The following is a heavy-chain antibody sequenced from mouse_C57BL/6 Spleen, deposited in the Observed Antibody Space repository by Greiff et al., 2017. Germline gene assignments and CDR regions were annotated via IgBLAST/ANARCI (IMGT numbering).Heavy chain of an antibody. D-gene: IGHD2-5*01. J-gene: IGHJ4*01. CDR3: ARYKSNYGYYAMDY. CDR1: GFTFTDYY. CDR2: IRNKANGYTT. Sequence: EVQLVESGGGLVQPGGSLSLSCAASGFTFTDYYMSWVRQPPGKALEWLGFIRNKANGYTTDYSASVKGRFTISRDNSQSILYLQMNALRAEDSATYYCARYKSNYGYYAMDYWGQGTSVTVSS. V-gene: IGHV7-3*01.